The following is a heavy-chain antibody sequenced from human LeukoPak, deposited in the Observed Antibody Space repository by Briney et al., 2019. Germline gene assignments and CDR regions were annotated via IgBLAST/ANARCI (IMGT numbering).Heavy chain of an antibody. J-gene: IGHJ3*02. D-gene: IGHD3-3*01. V-gene: IGHV4-34*01. CDR3: ARVTTFGVVPFDI. CDR2: INHSGST. CDR1: GGSFSGYY. Sequence: PSETLSLTCAVYGGSFSGYYWSWIRQPPGKGLEWIGEINHSGSTNYNPSLKSRVTISVDTSKNQFSLKLSSVTAADTAVYYCARVTTFGVVPFDIWGQGTMVTVSS.